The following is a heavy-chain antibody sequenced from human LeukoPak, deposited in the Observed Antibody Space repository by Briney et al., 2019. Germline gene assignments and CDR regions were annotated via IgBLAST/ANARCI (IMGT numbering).Heavy chain of an antibody. CDR1: GFTFSSYA. CDR3: AKDSTSLLKYYFDY. CDR2: INGSGGST. J-gene: IGHJ4*02. Sequence: PGGSLRLSCAASGFTFSSYAMSWVRQAPGKGLEWVSAINGSGGSTYYADSVKGRFTISRDNSKNTLYLQMNSLRAEDTAVYYCAKDSTSLLKYYFDYWGQGTLVTVSS. V-gene: IGHV3-23*01. D-gene: IGHD3-10*01.